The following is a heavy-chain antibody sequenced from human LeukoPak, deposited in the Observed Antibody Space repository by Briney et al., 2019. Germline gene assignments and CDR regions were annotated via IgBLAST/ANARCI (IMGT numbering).Heavy chain of an antibody. J-gene: IGHJ4*02. CDR1: GFTFDNFE. CDR3: ARDPSGGMGDY. CDR2: ISSVGSNI. D-gene: IGHD1-1*01. V-gene: IGHV3-21*05. Sequence: GGSLRLSCAASGFTFDNFEMTWVGQAPGGGLEWLSYISSVGSNIYYADSVKGRFTISRDNAKNSLYLQMNSLRAEDTAVYYCARDPSGGMGDYWGQGTLVTVSS.